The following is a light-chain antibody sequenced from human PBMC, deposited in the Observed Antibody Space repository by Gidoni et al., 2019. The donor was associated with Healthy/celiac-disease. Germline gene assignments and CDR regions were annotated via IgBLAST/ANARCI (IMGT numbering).Light chain of an antibody. V-gene: IGLV2-14*01. Sequence: TTSSTATSSDGGGYDFVCWQQPHPAKAPILMIYEVSKRPSGVSCRFSGSTYATTASMTSSGPTAEDEDYYYGSSYTSISTFVFGGGTKLTVL. J-gene: IGLJ3*02. CDR2: EVS. CDR3: SSYTSISTFV. CDR1: SSDGGGYDF.